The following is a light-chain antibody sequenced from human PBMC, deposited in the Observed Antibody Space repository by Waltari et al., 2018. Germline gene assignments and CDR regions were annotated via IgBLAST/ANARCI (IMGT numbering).Light chain of an antibody. CDR2: LGS. CDR3: MQALQTPRT. Sequence: DIVMTQSPLSLPVTPGEPASISCRSSQSLLHSNGYNYLDWYLQKPGQFPQPLIYLGSNRASGVPDRFSGSGSGTDFTLKISRVEADDVGVYYCMQALQTPRTFGQGTRLEIK. V-gene: IGKV2-28*01. CDR1: QSLLHSNGYNY. J-gene: IGKJ5*01.